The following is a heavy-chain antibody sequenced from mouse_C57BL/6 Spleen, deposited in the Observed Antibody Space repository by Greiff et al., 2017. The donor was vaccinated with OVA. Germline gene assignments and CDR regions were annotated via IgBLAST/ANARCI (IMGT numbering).Heavy chain of an antibody. J-gene: IGHJ4*01. CDR2: IYPGDGDT. D-gene: IGHD2-4*01. Sequence: VQLQQSGPELVKPGASVKISCKASGYAFSSSWMNWVKQRPGKGLEWIGRIYPGDGDTNYNGKFKGKATLTADKSSSTAYLQLSSLTSEDSAVDFCSRGVYYDYDVGAMDYWGQGTSVTVSS. V-gene: IGHV1-82*01. CDR1: GYAFSSSW. CDR3: SRGVYYDYDVGAMDY.